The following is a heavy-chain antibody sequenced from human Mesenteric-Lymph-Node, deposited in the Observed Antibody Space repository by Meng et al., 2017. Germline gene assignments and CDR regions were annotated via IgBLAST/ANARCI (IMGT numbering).Heavy chain of an antibody. D-gene: IGHD4-17*01. J-gene: IGHJ4*02. CDR2: IKSKTDGGTT. CDR3: AKYGPTTVTTLGGPYFDY. CDR1: GFTFSNAW. Sequence: GESLKISCAASGFTFSNAWMSWVRQAPGKGLEWVGRIKSKTDGGTTDYAAPVKGRFTISRDDSKNTLYLQMNSLRAEDTAVYYCAKYGPTTVTTLGGPYFDYWGQGTLVTVSS. V-gene: IGHV3-15*01.